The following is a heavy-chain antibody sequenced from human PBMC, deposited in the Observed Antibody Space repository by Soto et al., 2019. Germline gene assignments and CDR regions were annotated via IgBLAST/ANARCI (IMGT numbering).Heavy chain of an antibody. D-gene: IGHD4-17*01. Sequence: GGSLRLSCAASGFTFSNYAMSWVRQAPGKGLEWVSAIGDSGGSIYYADSVKGRFTISRDNSKNTLYLQMNSLRAEDTAVYYCAKERIDYGDLDYWGQGTLVTVSS. CDR1: GFTFSNYA. CDR2: IGDSGGSI. J-gene: IGHJ4*02. CDR3: AKERIDYGDLDY. V-gene: IGHV3-23*01.